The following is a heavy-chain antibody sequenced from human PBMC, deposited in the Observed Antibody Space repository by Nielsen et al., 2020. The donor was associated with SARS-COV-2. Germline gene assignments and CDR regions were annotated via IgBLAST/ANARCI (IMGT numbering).Heavy chain of an antibody. J-gene: IGHJ4*02. Sequence: GESLKISCAASGFTFSNAWMSWVRQAPGKGLEWVGRIKSKTDGGTTDYAAPVKGRFTISRDDSKNTLYLQMNSLRAEDTAVYYCANYIVATMVDYWGQGTLVTVSS. CDR3: ANYIVATMVDY. V-gene: IGHV3-15*01. CDR2: IKSKTDGGTT. D-gene: IGHD5-12*01. CDR1: GFTFSNAW.